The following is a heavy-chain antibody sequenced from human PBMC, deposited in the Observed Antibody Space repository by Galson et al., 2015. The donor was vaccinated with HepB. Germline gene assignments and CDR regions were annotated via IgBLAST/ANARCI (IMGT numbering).Heavy chain of an antibody. CDR1: GYIFTTYW. CDR3: ARHRTPGLKDWGS. J-gene: IGHJ5*02. Sequence: QSGAEVKKPGESLQISCKGSGYIFTTYWIGWVRQLPGKGLEWMGIIYPGDSDTRYSPSFQGQVTISADRSISTAYLHWSSLKASDTAMYYCARHRTPGLKDWGSWGQGTLVTVSS. V-gene: IGHV5-51*01. CDR2: IYPGDSDT. D-gene: IGHD3-16*01.